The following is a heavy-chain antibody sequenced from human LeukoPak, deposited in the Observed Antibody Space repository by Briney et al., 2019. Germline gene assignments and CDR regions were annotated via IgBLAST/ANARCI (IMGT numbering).Heavy chain of an antibody. CDR1: GFTFSSYA. J-gene: IGHJ4*02. CDR2: ISGSGGST. D-gene: IGHD3-22*01. CDR3: AKDMLYYDSSGYYPSYFDY. Sequence: GGSLRLSCAASGFTFSSYAMSWVRQAPGKGLEWDSAISGSGGSTYYADSVKGRFTISRDNSKNTLYLQMNSLRAEDTAVYYCAKDMLYYDSSGYYPSYFDYWGQGTLVTVSS. V-gene: IGHV3-23*01.